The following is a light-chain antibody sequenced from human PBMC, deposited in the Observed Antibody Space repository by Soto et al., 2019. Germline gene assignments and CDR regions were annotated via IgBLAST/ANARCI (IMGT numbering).Light chain of an antibody. CDR2: GAS. J-gene: IGKJ5*01. Sequence: EIVLTQSPDTLSLSPGERATLSCRASQSVSSDYLVWYQQTPGQAPRLPIYGASNRATGIPDRFNGSGSGTDFTLTISSLEPEDSAVYYCQQRHMWPITFGQGTRLEIK. CDR1: QSVSSDY. CDR3: QQRHMWPIT. V-gene: IGKV3D-20*02.